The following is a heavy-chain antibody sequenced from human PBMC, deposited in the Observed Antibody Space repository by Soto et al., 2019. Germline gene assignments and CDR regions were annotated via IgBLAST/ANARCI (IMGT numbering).Heavy chain of an antibody. V-gene: IGHV3-23*01. J-gene: IGHJ3*02. Sequence: GGALRLSCLASGFPFSSYAMSWVRQTPGKGLEWVSGISGIGGRTYYADSVKGRFTISRDNSNSTLSLQMHILRVEDTAVYFCAKGGYYSLFDIWGQGTVVTVSS. CDR1: GFPFSSYA. CDR2: ISGIGGRT. D-gene: IGHD3-16*01. CDR3: AKGGYYSLFDI.